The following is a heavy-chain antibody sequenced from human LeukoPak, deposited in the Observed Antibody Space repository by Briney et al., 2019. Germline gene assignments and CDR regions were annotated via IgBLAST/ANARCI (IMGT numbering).Heavy chain of an antibody. CDR1: GLTVSNTY. CDR3: ARHDSVLRWCMDV. J-gene: IGHJ6*02. CDR2: IYSGGRT. V-gene: IGHV3-66*04. D-gene: IGHD2-15*01. Sequence: GGSLRLSCAASGLTVSNTYMSWVRQAPGKGLEWVSVIYSGGRTFYADSVKGRFTISRDGSTNSLTLQMNSLRVEDTAVYYCARHDSVLRWCMDVWGLVTTVAVSS.